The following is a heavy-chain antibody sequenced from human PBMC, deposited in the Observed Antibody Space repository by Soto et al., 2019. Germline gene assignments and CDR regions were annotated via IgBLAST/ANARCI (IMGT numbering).Heavy chain of an antibody. CDR1: GFTFSSYS. CDR3: ARGGPNYYDSRYFDL. D-gene: IGHD3-22*01. CDR2: ISSSSSYI. J-gene: IGHJ2*01. V-gene: IGHV3-21*01. Sequence: EVQLVESGGGLVKPGGSLRLSCAASGFTFSSYSMNWVRQAPGKGLEWVSSISSSSSYIYYADSVKGRFTISRDNAKNSLYLQMNSLIAEDTAVYYCARGGPNYYDSRYFDLWGRGTLVTVSS.